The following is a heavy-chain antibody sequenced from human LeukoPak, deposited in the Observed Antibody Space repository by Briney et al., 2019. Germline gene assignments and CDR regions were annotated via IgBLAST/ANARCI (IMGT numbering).Heavy chain of an antibody. J-gene: IGHJ3*02. D-gene: IGHD3-10*01. V-gene: IGHV4-39*07. Sequence: SETLSLTCNVSGGSLSSGSNCWGWIRQPPGTTLEWIGSIYSSGSTYYNPSLKSRVIILIDTSKNHFSLTLSSVTAADTAVYYCARSDGYGLVGIWGQGTMVTVSS. CDR3: ARSDGYGLVGI. CDR1: GGSLSSGSNC. CDR2: IYSSGST.